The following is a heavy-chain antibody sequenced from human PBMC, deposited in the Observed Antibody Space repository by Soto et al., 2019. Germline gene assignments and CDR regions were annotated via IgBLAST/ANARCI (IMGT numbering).Heavy chain of an antibody. CDR3: ARLYDFWSGYFAYYYMDV. D-gene: IGHD3-3*01. Sequence: ASVKVSCQASGYTFTSYDINWVRQATGQGLEWMGWMNPNSGNTGYAQKFQGRVTMTRNTSISTAYMEPSSLRSEDTAVYYCARLYDFWSGYFAYYYMDVWGKGTTVTVSS. CDR1: GYTFTSYD. CDR2: MNPNSGNT. V-gene: IGHV1-8*01. J-gene: IGHJ6*03.